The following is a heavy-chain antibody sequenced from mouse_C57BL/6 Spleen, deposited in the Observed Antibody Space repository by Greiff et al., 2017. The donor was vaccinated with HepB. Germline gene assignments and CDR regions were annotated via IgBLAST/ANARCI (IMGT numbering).Heavy chain of an antibody. V-gene: IGHV1-82*01. J-gene: IGHJ4*01. Sequence: VQLQQSGPELVKPGASVKISCKASGYAFSSSWMNWVKQRPGKGLEWIGRIYPGDGDTNYNGKFKGKATLTADKSSSTAYMQLSSLTSEDSAVYFCAKMSDSLGAMDYWGQGTSVTVSS. CDR3: AKMSDSLGAMDY. CDR1: GYAFSSSW. D-gene: IGHD3-2*01. CDR2: IYPGDGDT.